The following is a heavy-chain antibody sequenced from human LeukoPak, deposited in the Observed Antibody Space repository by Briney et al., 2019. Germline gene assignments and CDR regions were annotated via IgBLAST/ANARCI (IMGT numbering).Heavy chain of an antibody. V-gene: IGHV1-46*01. CDR3: ARAGSGSGWYFDY. J-gene: IGHJ4*02. D-gene: IGHD6-19*01. CDR2: INPSGGST. Sequence: ASVKVSCKASGYTFTSYYMHWVRQAPGQGLEWMGIINPSGGSTTYAQMFQGRVTMTRDTSTTTAYMELRGLRFNDTAVYYCARAGSGSGWYFDYWGQGTLVTVSS. CDR1: GYTFTSYY.